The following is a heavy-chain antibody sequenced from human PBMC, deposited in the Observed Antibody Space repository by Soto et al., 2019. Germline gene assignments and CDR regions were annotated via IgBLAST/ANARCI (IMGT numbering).Heavy chain of an antibody. V-gene: IGHV1-69*02. CDR1: GGTFSSYT. Sequence: SVKVSCKASGGTFSSYTISWVRQAPGQGLEWMGRIIPILGIANYAQKFQGRVTITADKSTSTAYMELSSLRSEDTAVYYCARGVGSGSYYNQYNWFDPWGQGTLVTVSS. CDR3: ARGVGSGSYYNQYNWFDP. D-gene: IGHD3-10*01. CDR2: IIPILGIA. J-gene: IGHJ5*02.